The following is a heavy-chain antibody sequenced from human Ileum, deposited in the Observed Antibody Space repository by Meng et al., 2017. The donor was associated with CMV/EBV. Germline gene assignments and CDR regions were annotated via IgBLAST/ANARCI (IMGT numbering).Heavy chain of an antibody. CDR2: INHSGST. Sequence: GSLRLSCAVYGGSFSGYYWSWIRQPPGKGLEWIGEINHSGSTNYNPSLKSRVTISVDTSKNQFSLKLSSVTAADTAVYYCARGGLDCSSTSCYNTNPNYYGMDVWGQGTTVTVSS. V-gene: IGHV4-34*01. D-gene: IGHD2-2*02. CDR1: GGSFSGYY. J-gene: IGHJ6*02. CDR3: ARGGLDCSSTSCYNTNPNYYGMDV.